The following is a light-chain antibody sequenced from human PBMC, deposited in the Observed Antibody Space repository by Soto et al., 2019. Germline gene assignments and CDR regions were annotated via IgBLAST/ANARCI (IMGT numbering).Light chain of an antibody. CDR3: VLYVGSGIWV. J-gene: IGLJ2*01. V-gene: IGLV8-61*01. Sequence: QTVVTQEPSFSVSPGATVTLTCGLSSGSVSSNNYPRWYQQTPGQAPRTLIHTTDSRSSGVPDRFSGSVLGCKAALTITGAEAEDESDYYCVLYVGSGIWVSGGGTKLTVL. CDR1: SGSVSSNNY. CDR2: TTD.